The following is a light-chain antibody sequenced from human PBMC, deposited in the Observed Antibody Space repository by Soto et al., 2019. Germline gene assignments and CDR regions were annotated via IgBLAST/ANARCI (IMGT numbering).Light chain of an antibody. J-gene: IGKJ4*01. CDR2: GAS. CDR1: QTVSITY. CDR3: QQFSSYPLT. V-gene: IGKV3-20*01. Sequence: VLTQSPATLSVSQGESATLSCRASQTVSITYLTWYQQKPGQAPRLLIFGASKRATGIPDRFSGSGSGTDFTLTISRLEPEDFAVYYCQQFSSYPLTFGGGTKVDI.